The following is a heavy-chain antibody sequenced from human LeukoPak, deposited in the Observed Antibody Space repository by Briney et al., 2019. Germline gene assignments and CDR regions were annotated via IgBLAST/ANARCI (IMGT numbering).Heavy chain of an antibody. V-gene: IGHV1-18*01. CDR1: GYTFTSYG. CDR3: ATVYGSGSTSVFDY. J-gene: IGHJ4*02. CDR2: ISAYNGNT. Sequence: ASVKVSCKASGYTFTSYGISWVRQAPGQGLEWMGWISAYNGNTNYAQKLQGRVTMTTDTSTSTAYMELRSLRSEDTAVYYCATVYGSGSTSVFDYWGQGTLVTVSS. D-gene: IGHD3-10*01.